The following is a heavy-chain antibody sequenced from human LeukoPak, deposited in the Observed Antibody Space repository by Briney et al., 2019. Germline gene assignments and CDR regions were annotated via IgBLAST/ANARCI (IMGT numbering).Heavy chain of an antibody. D-gene: IGHD3-10*01. CDR2: IYTSGST. V-gene: IGHV4-4*07. Sequence: SETLSLTCTVSGGSISSYYWSWIRQPAGKGLEWIGRIYTSGSTNYNPSLKSRVTMSVDTSKNQFSLKLRSVTAADTAVYYCAREYYRLDAFDIWGQGTMVTVSS. J-gene: IGHJ3*02. CDR1: GGSISSYY. CDR3: AREYYRLDAFDI.